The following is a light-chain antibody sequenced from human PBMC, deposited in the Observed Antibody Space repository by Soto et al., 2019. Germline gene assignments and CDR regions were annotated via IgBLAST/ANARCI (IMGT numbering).Light chain of an antibody. CDR3: QSYDSSLSGYVV. CDR2: GNS. Sequence: QAVVPQPPSVSGAPGQRVTISCTGSRSNIGEGYDVHWYQQLPGTAPKLLIYGNSNRPSGVPDRFSGSKSGTSASLAITGLQAEDEADYYCQSYDSSLSGYVVFVGGTKVTVL. J-gene: IGLJ2*01. CDR1: RSNIGEGYD. V-gene: IGLV1-40*01.